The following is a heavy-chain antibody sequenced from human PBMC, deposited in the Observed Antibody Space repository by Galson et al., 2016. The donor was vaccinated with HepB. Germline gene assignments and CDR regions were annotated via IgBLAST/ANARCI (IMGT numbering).Heavy chain of an antibody. V-gene: IGHV3-74*01. Sequence: SLRLSCAASGFTFSSYWMHWVRQAPGKGLVWVSRIASDESSTSYADSVKGRFTIARDNAKNTLYLQMFSLRAEDTGVYYCVREAPWSYLFKYWGQGTLVTVSS. CDR1: GFTFSSYW. CDR2: IASDESST. D-gene: IGHD1-26*01. CDR3: VREAPWSYLFKY. J-gene: IGHJ4*02.